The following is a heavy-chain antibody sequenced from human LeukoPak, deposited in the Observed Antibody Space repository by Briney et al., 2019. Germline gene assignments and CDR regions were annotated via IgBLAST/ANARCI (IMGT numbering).Heavy chain of an antibody. CDR2: IYTSGST. J-gene: IGHJ1*01. CDR1: GGSISSGSYY. D-gene: IGHD1-26*01. V-gene: IGHV4-61*02. CDR3: ARSAIFVGATQAEYFQH. Sequence: SETLSLTCTVSGGSISSGSYYWSWIRQPAGKGLEWIGRIYTSGSTNYNPSLKSRVTISVDTSKNQFSLKLSSVTAADTAVYYCARSAIFVGATQAEYFQHWGQGTLVTVSS.